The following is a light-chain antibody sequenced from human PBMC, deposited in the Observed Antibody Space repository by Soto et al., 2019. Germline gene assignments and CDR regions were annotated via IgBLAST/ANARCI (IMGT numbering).Light chain of an antibody. CDR2: EVT. V-gene: IGLV2-14*01. CDR1: RRDVGGYNY. Sequence: QSALTQAASVSGSPGQSITISCTGTRRDVGGYNYVSWYQQYPGKSPKLLIYEVTHRPSGVSNRFSGSKSGNTASLTISGLQAEDEADYYCSSYTISKTLPSVFGTGPKANVL. CDR3: SSYTISKTLPSV. J-gene: IGLJ1*01.